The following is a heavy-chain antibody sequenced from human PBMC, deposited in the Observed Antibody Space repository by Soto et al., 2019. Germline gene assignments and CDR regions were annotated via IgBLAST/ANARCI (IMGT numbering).Heavy chain of an antibody. D-gene: IGHD1-7*01. J-gene: IGHJ6*02. V-gene: IGHV1-3*05. CDR2: INAGNGNT. CDR1: GYTFTTYA. CDR3: ARGGTGTTSYHYSGMDV. Sequence: QVQLVQSGAEEKKPGASVKVSCKASGYTFTTYAMHWVRQAPGQSLEWMGWINAGNGNTKYSQKFQGRVTITSDTSARTAYMELSSLSSEDTAVYYCARGGTGTTSYHYSGMDVWGQGTTVTVSS.